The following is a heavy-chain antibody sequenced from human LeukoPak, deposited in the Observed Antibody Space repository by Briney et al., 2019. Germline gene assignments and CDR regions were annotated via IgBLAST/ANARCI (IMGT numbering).Heavy chain of an antibody. D-gene: IGHD3-3*01. V-gene: IGHV4-39*07. CDR3: AREGGFYRPLDY. CDR1: GGSVSSSLYY. CDR2: VHLDGTT. Sequence: SETLSLTCTVSGGSVSSSLYYWGWVRQPPGKGLEWIGEVHLDGTTNYNPSLKSRLTMSVDLSENHISLTLTSVTAADTAVYYCAREGGFYRPLDYSGQGTLVTVSS. J-gene: IGHJ4*02.